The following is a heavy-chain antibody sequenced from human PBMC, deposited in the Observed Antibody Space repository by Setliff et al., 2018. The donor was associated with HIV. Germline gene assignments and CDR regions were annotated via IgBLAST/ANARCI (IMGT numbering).Heavy chain of an antibody. J-gene: IGHJ6*03. CDR3: AKDVGGGSGHYPLYMDV. CDR1: GLTFTNYA. CDR2: ISYDGGSK. D-gene: IGHD3-3*01. V-gene: IGHV3-30*06. Sequence: GGSLRLSCAVSGLTFTNYAMHWVRQAPGKGLESVSFISYDGGSKYYADSVKGRFTISRDNSKNTLYLQMNSLRDEDTAVYYCAKDVGGGSGHYPLYMDVWGKGTTVTVSS.